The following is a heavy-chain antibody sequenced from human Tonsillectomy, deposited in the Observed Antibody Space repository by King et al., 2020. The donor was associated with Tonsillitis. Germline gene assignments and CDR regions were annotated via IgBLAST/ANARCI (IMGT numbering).Heavy chain of an antibody. D-gene: IGHD6-13*01. Sequence: ESGGGLVQPGGSLRLSCAASGFTFSSYALNWGRQAPGKGLECVSAIGDSGGSTVYADSVKGRFTITRDNSKNTLFLQMNSRRAEDTAVYYCAKARSGIPAAGTNYWGQGTLVTVSS. J-gene: IGHJ4*02. V-gene: IGHV3-23*01. CDR3: AKARSGIPAAGTNY. CDR1: GFTFSSYA. CDR2: IGDSGGST.